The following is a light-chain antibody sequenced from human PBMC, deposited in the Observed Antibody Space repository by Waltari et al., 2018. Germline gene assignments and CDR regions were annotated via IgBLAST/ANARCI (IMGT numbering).Light chain of an antibody. Sequence: DIQLTQSQSSLSASVGDRVTITCRASPALTNSLAWYQQKPGKAPKLLLYRASTLESGVPSRFSGSGAGTEYTLTSSSLQPEDFATYYCQQYRSSPLTFGGGTKVEIK. J-gene: IGKJ4*02. CDR1: PALTNS. V-gene: IGKV1-NL1*01. CDR3: QQYRSSPLT. CDR2: RAS.